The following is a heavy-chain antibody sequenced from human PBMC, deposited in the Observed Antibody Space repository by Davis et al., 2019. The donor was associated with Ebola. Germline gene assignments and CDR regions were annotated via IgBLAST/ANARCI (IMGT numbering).Heavy chain of an antibody. Sequence: PSETLSLTCTVSGGSISSGSYYWSWTRQPAGKGMEWIGHINTSGSTNYNPSLKSRVTISVDTSKNQFSLHLTSVTAADTAVYYCARNSSGFGHFDSWGQGTLVIVSS. J-gene: IGHJ4*02. CDR1: GGSISSGSYY. CDR3: ARNSSGFGHFDS. CDR2: INTSGST. V-gene: IGHV4-61*09. D-gene: IGHD3-22*01.